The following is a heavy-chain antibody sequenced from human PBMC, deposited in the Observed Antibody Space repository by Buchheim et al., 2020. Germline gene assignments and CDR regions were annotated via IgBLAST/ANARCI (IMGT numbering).Heavy chain of an antibody. CDR3: AKDNYDFWSGYGLYYYYGMDV. CDR1: GFTFSSYA. D-gene: IGHD3-3*01. J-gene: IGHJ6*02. CDR2: ISGSGGST. Sequence: EVQLLESGGGLVQPGGSLRLSCAASGFTFSSYAMSWVRQAPGKGLEWVSAISGSGGSTYYADSVKGRFTISSDNSKNTLYLQMNSLRAEDTAVYYCAKDNYDFWSGYGLYYYYGMDVWGQGTT. V-gene: IGHV3-23*01.